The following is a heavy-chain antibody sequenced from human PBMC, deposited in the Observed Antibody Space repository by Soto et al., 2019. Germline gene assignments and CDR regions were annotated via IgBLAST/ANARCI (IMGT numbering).Heavy chain of an antibody. CDR3: AKSVYNWNDGFFDN. CDR2: ISYDGINK. Sequence: QVQLVESGGGVVQPGRSLRLSCAASGFTFSDYGMHWFRQAPGKGLEWVSVISYDGINKYYADSVKGRFTISRDNSKNTLYLQMNSLRAEDMAVYYCAKSVYNWNDGFFDNWGQGTLVTVSS. J-gene: IGHJ4*02. D-gene: IGHD1-1*01. CDR1: GFTFSDYG. V-gene: IGHV3-30*18.